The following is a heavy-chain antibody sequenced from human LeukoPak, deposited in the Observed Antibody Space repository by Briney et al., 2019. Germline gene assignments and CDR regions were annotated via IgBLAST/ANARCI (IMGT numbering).Heavy chain of an antibody. CDR1: GFTFSNYV. J-gene: IGHJ4*02. Sequence: GGSLRLSCAASGFTFSNYVMSWVRQAPGKGLEWVSSISGSGGSRYYAESVKGRFTISRDNSKNTLYLQMNSLRVEDTAVYYCAKDENTRLTTATTSDYWGQGTLVTVSS. CDR2: ISGSGGSR. D-gene: IGHD4-17*01. V-gene: IGHV3-23*01. CDR3: AKDENTRLTTATTSDY.